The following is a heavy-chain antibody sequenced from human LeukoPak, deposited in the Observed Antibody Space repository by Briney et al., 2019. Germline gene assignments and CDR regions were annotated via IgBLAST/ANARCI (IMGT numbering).Heavy chain of an antibody. CDR3: ARDQWLDY. V-gene: IGHV3-48*04. CDR1: GFNFSGYI. J-gene: IGHJ4*02. D-gene: IGHD6-19*01. CDR2: IGSSGNTI. Sequence: GSLKLLCSASGFNFSGYIMNRVRQAAGEGVEWVSFIGSSGNTIYYADSVKGRFTVSRDNAKNSLYLQMNSLRAEDTAVYYCARDQWLDYWGQGTLVTVSS.